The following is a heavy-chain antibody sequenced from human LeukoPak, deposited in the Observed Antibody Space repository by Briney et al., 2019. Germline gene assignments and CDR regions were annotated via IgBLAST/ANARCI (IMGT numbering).Heavy chain of an antibody. Sequence: GGSLRLSCAASGFTVSSNYMSWVRQAPGKGLEWVSVIYSGGSTYYADSVKGRFTISRDNSKNTLYLQMNSLRAEDTAVYYCARDPMSSSWYPTDYWGQGTLVTVSS. CDR1: GFTVSSNY. J-gene: IGHJ4*02. V-gene: IGHV3-53*01. CDR2: IYSGGST. CDR3: ARDPMSSSWYPTDY. D-gene: IGHD6-13*01.